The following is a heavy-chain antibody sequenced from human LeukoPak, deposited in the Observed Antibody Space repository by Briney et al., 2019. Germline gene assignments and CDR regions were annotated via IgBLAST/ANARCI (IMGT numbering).Heavy chain of an antibody. J-gene: IGHJ4*02. V-gene: IGHV3-21*01. Sequence: GGSLRLSCAASGFTLTRNHMNWVRQAPGKGLEWVSSISSSSSYIYYADSVKGRFTISRDNAKNSLYLQMNSLRAEDTAVYYCARFSGDYMGVAFDYWGQGTLVTVSS. CDR2: ISSSSSYI. D-gene: IGHD4-17*01. CDR1: GFTLTRNH. CDR3: ARFSGDYMGVAFDY.